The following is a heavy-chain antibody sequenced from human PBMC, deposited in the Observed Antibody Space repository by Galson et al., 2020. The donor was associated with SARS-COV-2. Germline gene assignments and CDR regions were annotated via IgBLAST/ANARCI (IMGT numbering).Heavy chain of an antibody. J-gene: IGHJ4*02. CDR3: ATARLEVVPSVYFDY. D-gene: IGHD2-15*01. Sequence: ASVKVSCKVSGYTLTELSMHWVRQAPGKGLEWMGGFDPEDGETIYAQKFQGRVTMTEDTSTDTAYMELSSLRSEDTAVYYCATARLEVVPSVYFDYWGQGTLVTVSS. CDR1: GYTLTELS. CDR2: FDPEDGET. V-gene: IGHV1-24*01.